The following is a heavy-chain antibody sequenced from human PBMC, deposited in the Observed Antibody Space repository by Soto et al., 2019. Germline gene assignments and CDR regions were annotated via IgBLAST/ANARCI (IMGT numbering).Heavy chain of an antibody. D-gene: IGHD5-12*01. CDR2: ISYDGSNK. CDR3: AKLFRGIRWLRLGVDY. Sequence: QVQLVESGGGVVQPGRSLRLSCAASGFTFSNYGMHWVRQAPGKGLEWVAVISYDGSNKYYADSVKGRFTISRDNSKNTLYLQMNSLRAEDTAVYYCAKLFRGIRWLRLGVDYWGQGTLVTVSS. CDR1: GFTFSNYG. V-gene: IGHV3-30*18. J-gene: IGHJ4*02.